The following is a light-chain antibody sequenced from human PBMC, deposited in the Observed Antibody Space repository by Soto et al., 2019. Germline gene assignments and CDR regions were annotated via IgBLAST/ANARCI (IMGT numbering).Light chain of an antibody. CDR1: SVDVGDYNS. J-gene: IGLJ1*01. CDR2: HVT. CDR3: SSYSHSPPSYV. Sequence: QSVLTQPASVSGSPGQSITISCTGSSVDVGDYNSVSWYQQHPGKAPKVMIYHVTIRASGVSNRFSGSKSGNTASLTISGPQAEDEADYYCSSYSHSPPSYVFGTGTKVTVL. V-gene: IGLV2-14*03.